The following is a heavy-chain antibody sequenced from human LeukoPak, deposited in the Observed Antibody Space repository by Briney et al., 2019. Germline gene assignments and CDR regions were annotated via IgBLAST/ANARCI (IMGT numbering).Heavy chain of an antibody. Sequence: GGSLRLSCAASGFTFTTYWMSWVRQAPGKGLEWVANIKQDGTEKYYVDSVKGRFTISRDNAKNSLYLQMNSLRAEDTAVYYCVTVTIDDAFDIWGQGTMVTVSS. CDR2: IKQDGTEK. J-gene: IGHJ3*02. CDR1: GFTFTTYW. CDR3: VTVTIDDAFDI. D-gene: IGHD4-17*01. V-gene: IGHV3-7*01.